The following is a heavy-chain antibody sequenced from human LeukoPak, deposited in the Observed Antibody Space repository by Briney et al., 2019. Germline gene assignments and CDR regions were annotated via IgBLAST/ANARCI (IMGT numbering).Heavy chain of an antibody. J-gene: IGHJ6*02. D-gene: IGHD3-9*01. CDR2: IGTIGDT. CDR3: ARLGRSLRFFDGNNYAVDV. Sequence: GGSLRLSCVASGFIFSNYGMHWVRQATGKGLEWVSAIGTIGDTFYPDSLKGRFNISRENAKNSLYLEMNNVRAGDTAVYYCARLGRSLRFFDGNNYAVDVWGPGTTVTVSS. CDR1: GFIFSNYG. V-gene: IGHV3-13*04.